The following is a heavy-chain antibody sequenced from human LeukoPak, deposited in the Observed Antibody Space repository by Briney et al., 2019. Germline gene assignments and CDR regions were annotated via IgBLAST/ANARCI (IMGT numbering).Heavy chain of an antibody. J-gene: IGHJ4*02. D-gene: IGHD2-15*01. CDR1: GYTFTSYG. CDR2: ISAYNGNT. V-gene: IGHV1-18*01. CDR3: ASGPPGCSGGSCFLDY. Sequence: GASVKVSCKAFGYTFTSYGISWVRQAPGQGLEWMGWISAYNGNTNYAQKLQGRVTMTTDTSTSTAYMELRSLRSDDTAVYYCASGPPGCSGGSCFLDYWGQGTMVTVSS.